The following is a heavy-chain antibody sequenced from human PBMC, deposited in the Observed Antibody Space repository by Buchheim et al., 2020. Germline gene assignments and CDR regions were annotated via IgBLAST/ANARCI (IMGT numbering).Heavy chain of an antibody. J-gene: IGHJ4*02. V-gene: IGHV3-74*02. CDR1: GFTFSSYW. D-gene: IGHD1-26*01. Sequence: EVQLVESGGGLVQPGGSLRLSCAASGFTFSSYWMSWVRQAPGKGLEWVSRINGDGSGITYGDSVKGRFTISRDNAENTLYLQMNSLTAVDTAVYYCGRVTLGATGLDSWGLGTL. CDR2: INGDGSGI. CDR3: GRVTLGATGLDS.